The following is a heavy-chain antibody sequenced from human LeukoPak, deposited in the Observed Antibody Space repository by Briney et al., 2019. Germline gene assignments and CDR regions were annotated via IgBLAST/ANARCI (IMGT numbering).Heavy chain of an antibody. V-gene: IGHV1-2*06. CDR3: AREGGADYEDWFDP. D-gene: IGHD4-17*01. J-gene: IGHJ5*02. Sequence: ASVKVSCKASGYTFTGYYMHWVRQAPGQGLEWMGRINPNSGGTNYAQKFQGRVTMTRDTSIGTAYMELSRLRSDDTAVYYCAREGGADYEDWFDPWGQGTLVTVSS. CDR2: INPNSGGT. CDR1: GYTFTGYY.